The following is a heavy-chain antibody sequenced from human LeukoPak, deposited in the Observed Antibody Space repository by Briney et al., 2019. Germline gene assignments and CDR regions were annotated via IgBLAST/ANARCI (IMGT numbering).Heavy chain of an antibody. V-gene: IGHV3-30-3*01. Sequence: GGSLRLSCAASGFTFSAYAMHWFRQAPGKGLEWLAVISPTENKNNYADSAKGRFTISRDNSKDTLYLQMNSLRPEDTAVYYCARAPNSAWHNFGCWGQGTLVIVSS. J-gene: IGHJ4*02. CDR3: ARAPNSAWHNFGC. CDR1: GFTFSAYA. D-gene: IGHD6-19*01. CDR2: ISPTENKN.